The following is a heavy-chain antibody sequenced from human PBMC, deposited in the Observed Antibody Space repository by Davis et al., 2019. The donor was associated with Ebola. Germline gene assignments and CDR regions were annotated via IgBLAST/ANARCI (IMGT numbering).Heavy chain of an antibody. CDR3: ATEEWPPPPPPFDY. CDR1: GFTFSSYA. CDR2: ISGSGGST. Sequence: GESLKISCAASGFTFSSYAMSWVRQAPGKGLEWVSAISGSGGSTYYADSVKGRFTISRDNSKNTLYLQMNNLRAEDTAVYYCATEEWPPPPPPFDYWGQGTLVTVSS. J-gene: IGHJ4*02. V-gene: IGHV3-23*01. D-gene: IGHD3-3*01.